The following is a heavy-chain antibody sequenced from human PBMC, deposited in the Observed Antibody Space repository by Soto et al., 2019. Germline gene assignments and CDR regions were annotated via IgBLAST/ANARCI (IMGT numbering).Heavy chain of an antibody. CDR3: ARDEGRYSSSGYRPYYFDY. D-gene: IGHD6-13*01. Sequence: QVQLVQSGAEVKKPGSSVKVSCKASGGTFSSYAISWVRQAPGQGLEWMGGIIPIFGTANYAQKFQGRVTITADESTSTAYMELCSLRSEDTAVYYCARDEGRYSSSGYRPYYFDYWGQGTLVTVSS. J-gene: IGHJ4*02. CDR2: IIPIFGTA. V-gene: IGHV1-69*12. CDR1: GGTFSSYA.